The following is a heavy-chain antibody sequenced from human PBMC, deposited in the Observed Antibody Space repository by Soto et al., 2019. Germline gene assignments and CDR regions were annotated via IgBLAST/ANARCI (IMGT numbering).Heavy chain of an antibody. CDR2: INAGNGNT. V-gene: IGHV1-3*01. CDR3: ARSYDYDFWSGYQYYFDY. CDR1: GYTFTSYA. J-gene: IGHJ4*02. D-gene: IGHD3-3*01. Sequence: EASVKVSCKASGYTFTSYAMHWVRQAPGQRLEWMGWINAGNGNTKYSQKFQGRVTITRDTSASTAYMELSSLRSEDTAVYYCARSYDYDFWSGYQYYFDYWGQGTLVTVSS.